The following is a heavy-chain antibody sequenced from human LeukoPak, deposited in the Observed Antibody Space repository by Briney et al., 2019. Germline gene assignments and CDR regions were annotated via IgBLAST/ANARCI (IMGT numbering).Heavy chain of an antibody. Sequence: SETLSLTCTVSGGSISTYYWSWLRQPVGKGLEWIGRIYTSGNTNYNPSLKGRVTMSVDTSKNQFSLNLSSVTAADTAVYYCARGRGSSWYYFDYWGQGTLVTVSS. D-gene: IGHD6-13*01. CDR2: IYTSGNT. CDR3: ARGRGSSWYYFDY. V-gene: IGHV4-4*07. CDR1: GGSISTYY. J-gene: IGHJ4*02.